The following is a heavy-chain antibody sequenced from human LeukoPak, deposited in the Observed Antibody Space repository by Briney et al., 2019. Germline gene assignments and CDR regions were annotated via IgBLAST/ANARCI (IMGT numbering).Heavy chain of an antibody. Sequence: GASVKVSCKASGYTFTSYYMHWVRQAPGQGLEWMGGIIPIFGTANYAQKFQGRVTITADESTSTAYMELSSLRSEDTAVYYCAILGGRWLQRDYWGQGTLVTVSS. CDR2: IIPIFGTA. CDR3: AILGGRWLQRDY. V-gene: IGHV1-69*13. CDR1: GYTFTSYY. D-gene: IGHD5-24*01. J-gene: IGHJ4*02.